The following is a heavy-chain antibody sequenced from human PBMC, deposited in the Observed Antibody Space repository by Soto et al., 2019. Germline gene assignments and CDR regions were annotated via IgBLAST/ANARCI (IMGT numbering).Heavy chain of an antibody. D-gene: IGHD3-3*01. J-gene: IGHJ6*02. CDR1: GFDFSTYS. Sequence: QLVESGGGLVQPGGSLRLACKASGFDFSTYSMNWVRQAPGKGLEWISYISMDSDTINYAESVKGRFTISRDDAENSLYLQMNSLRDEDTATYYCARLYYDYVWGQGTTVTVSS. V-gene: IGHV3-48*02. CDR3: ARLYYDYV. CDR2: ISMDSDTI.